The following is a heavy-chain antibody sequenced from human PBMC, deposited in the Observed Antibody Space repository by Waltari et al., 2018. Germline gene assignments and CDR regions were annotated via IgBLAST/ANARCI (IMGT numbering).Heavy chain of an antibody. CDR1: GYSFTSYW. CDR3: ARGELRFLEWLPSYYGMDV. V-gene: IGHV5-51*01. CDR2: IYPGDSDT. Sequence: EVQLVQSGAEVKKPGESLKISCKGSGYSFTSYWLGWVRQMPGKGREWMGIIYPGDSDTRYSPSFQGQVTISADKSISTAYLQWSSLKASDTAMYYCARGELRFLEWLPSYYGMDVWGQGTTVTVSS. D-gene: IGHD3-3*01. J-gene: IGHJ6*02.